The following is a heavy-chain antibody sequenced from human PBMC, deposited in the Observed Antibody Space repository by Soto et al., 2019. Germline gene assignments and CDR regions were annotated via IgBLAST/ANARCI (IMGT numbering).Heavy chain of an antibody. V-gene: IGHV3-74*01. CDR2: INPDGSTT. CDR3: TRDSTGPDDH. CDR1: GFTLSRYW. J-gene: IGHJ4*02. D-gene: IGHD1-1*01. Sequence: EVQLVESGGGLVQPGGSLRISCAASGFTLSRYWVHWVRQVPGKGLVWVSRINPDGSTTNYADSVKGRFTVSRYNAKNTAYLHMNSLRAEDTAVYYCTRDSTGPDDHWGEGTLGIVSP.